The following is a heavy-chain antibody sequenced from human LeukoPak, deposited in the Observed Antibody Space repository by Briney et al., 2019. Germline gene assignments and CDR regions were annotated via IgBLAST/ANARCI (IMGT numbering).Heavy chain of an antibody. CDR3: ARAYCSSTSCYPPNY. D-gene: IGHD2-2*01. V-gene: IGHV3-48*03. CDR2: ISSSGSTI. J-gene: IGHJ4*02. Sequence: GGSLRLSCAASGFTFSSYEMNWVRQAPGKGLEWVSYISSSGSTIYYADSVKGRFTISRDNAKNSLYLQMNSLRAEDTAVYYCARAYCSSTSCYPPNYWGQGTLVTVSS. CDR1: GFTFSSYE.